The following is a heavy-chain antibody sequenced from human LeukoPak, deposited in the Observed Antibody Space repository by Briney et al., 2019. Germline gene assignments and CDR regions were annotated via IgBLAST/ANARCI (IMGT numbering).Heavy chain of an antibody. D-gene: IGHD6-13*01. CDR1: GLXLSSYA. CDR2: LGGSGGSS. V-gene: IGHV3-23*01. CDR3: ARYSSSGKYYFDS. Sequence: PGGSLRLSCAASGLXLSSYAISWVRQAPGKGLEWVSSLGGSGGSSYYADSVKGRFTISRDESRNTVYLQMNSLRAEDTAVYYCARYSSSGKYYFDSWGQGTLVTVSS. J-gene: IGHJ4*02.